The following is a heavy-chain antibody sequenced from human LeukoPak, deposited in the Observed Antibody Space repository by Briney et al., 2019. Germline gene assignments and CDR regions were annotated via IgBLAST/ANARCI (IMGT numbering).Heavy chain of an antibody. J-gene: IGHJ5*02. CDR3: ARDQTAYIVVVPAANNWFDP. D-gene: IGHD2-2*01. Sequence: GGYLRLYCAASGFTFSSYAIHWVRQAPGKGLEWVAVISYDGSNKYYADSGKGRFTISRDNSKNTLYLQMNSLRAEDTAVYDCARDQTAYIVVVPAANNWFDPWGQGTLVTVSS. CDR2: ISYDGSNK. CDR1: GFTFSSYA. V-gene: IGHV3-30-3*01.